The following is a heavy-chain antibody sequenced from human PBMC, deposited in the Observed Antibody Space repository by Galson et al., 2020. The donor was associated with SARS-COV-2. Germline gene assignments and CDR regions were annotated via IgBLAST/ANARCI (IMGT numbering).Heavy chain of an antibody. J-gene: IGHJ6*02. V-gene: IGHV1-24*01. D-gene: IGHD6-19*01. CDR1: GYTLTELS. CDR3: ATAVAVAGKFDDYYYYYGMDV. CDR2: FDPEDGET. Sequence: ASVKVSCKVSGYTLTELSMHWVRQAPGKGLEWMGGFDPEDGETIYAQKFQGRVTMTEDTSTDTAYMELSSLRSEDTAVYYYATAVAVAGKFDDYYYYYGMDVWGQGTTVTVSS.